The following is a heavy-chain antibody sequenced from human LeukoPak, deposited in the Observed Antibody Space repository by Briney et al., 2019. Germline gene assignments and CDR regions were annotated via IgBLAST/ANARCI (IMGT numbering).Heavy chain of an antibody. D-gene: IGHD5-18*01. CDR1: GFTFDDYA. CDR2: ISWNSGNI. V-gene: IGHV3-9*01. Sequence: GGSLRLSCAASGFTFDDYAMHWVRQAPGKGLEWVSGISWNSGNIGYADSVKGRFTISRDNAKNSLYLQMNSLRAEDTALYYCASQRGYSYGSFDYWGQGTLVTVSS. J-gene: IGHJ4*02. CDR3: ASQRGYSYGSFDY.